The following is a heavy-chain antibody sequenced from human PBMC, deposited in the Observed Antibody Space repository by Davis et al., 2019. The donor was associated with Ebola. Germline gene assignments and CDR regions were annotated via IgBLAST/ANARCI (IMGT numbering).Heavy chain of an antibody. CDR2: IYQSGIT. CDR3: ARGDFWSGYPPFDH. D-gene: IGHD3-3*01. CDR1: GYSISGGYY. J-gene: IGHJ4*02. Sequence: SETLSLTCTVSGYSISGGYYWGWIRQPPGKGLEWIGSIYQSGITSYNPSLMSRVTMSVDISRNQFSLKLTSVTAADTAVYYCARGDFWSGYPPFDHWGQGTLVTVS. V-gene: IGHV4-38-2*02.